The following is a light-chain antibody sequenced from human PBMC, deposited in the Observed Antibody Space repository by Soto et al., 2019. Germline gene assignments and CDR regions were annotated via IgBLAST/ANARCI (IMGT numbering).Light chain of an antibody. CDR2: GNT. J-gene: IGLJ2*01. CDR3: QSYDSSLSGSYVV. Sequence: QSVLTQPPSVSGAPGQRVTISCTGSSSNIGAGYDVHWYQQLPGTAPKLLIFGNTNRPSGVPDRFSGSKSDTSASLAITGLQAEDEADYYCQSYDSSLSGSYVVFGGGTKLTVL. V-gene: IGLV1-40*01. CDR1: SSNIGAGYD.